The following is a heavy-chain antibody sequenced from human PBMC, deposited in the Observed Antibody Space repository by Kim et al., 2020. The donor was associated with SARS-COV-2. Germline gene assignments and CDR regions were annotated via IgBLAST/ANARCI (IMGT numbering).Heavy chain of an antibody. CDR2: ISYDGSNK. Sequence: GRSLRLSCAASGFTFSSYAMHWVRQAPGKGLEWVAVISYDGSNKYYADSVKGRFTISRDNSKNTLYLQMNSLRAEDTAVYYCARSTDGNYYYGMDVWGQG. V-gene: IGHV3-30-3*01. J-gene: IGHJ6*02. CDR3: ARSTDGNYYYGMDV. CDR1: GFTFSSYA.